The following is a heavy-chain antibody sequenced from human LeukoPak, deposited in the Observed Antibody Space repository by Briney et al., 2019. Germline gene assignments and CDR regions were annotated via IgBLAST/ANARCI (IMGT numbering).Heavy chain of an antibody. D-gene: IGHD3-10*01. V-gene: IGHV3-23*01. Sequence: PGGSLRLSCAASGFTFSSYGMNWVRQAPGKGLEWVSGISDSGVGTKHADSVKGRFTISRDNSKNTLYLQMNSLRAEDTAVYYCATSGVVRGVIAQSEYFDYWGQGTLVTVSS. CDR2: ISDSGVGT. CDR1: GFTFSSYG. CDR3: ATSGVVRGVIAQSEYFDY. J-gene: IGHJ4*02.